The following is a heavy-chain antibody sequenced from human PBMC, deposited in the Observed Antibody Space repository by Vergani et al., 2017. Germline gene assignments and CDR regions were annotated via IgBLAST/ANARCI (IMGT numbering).Heavy chain of an antibody. Sequence: QVRLEESGPGLVKPSETLSLTCPVSGYSIGSGFYWAWIRQSPGEGLQWLTSIHNRGKTYHNPSLKSRVSVSLDTSKDLFSLNLTSVTATDTAVYYCARSQGDYWYFDLWGPGSLVTVSS. D-gene: IGHD2-21*01. V-gene: IGHV4-38-2*01. J-gene: IGHJ2*01. CDR3: ARSQGDYWYFDL. CDR1: GYSIGSGFY. CDR2: IHNRGKT.